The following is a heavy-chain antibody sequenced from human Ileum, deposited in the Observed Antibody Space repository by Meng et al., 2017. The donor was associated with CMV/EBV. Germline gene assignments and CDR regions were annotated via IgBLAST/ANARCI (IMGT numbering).Heavy chain of an antibody. V-gene: IGHV4-34*01. D-gene: IGHD3-3*01. CDR2: INHSGST. J-gene: IGHJ5*02. CDR3: AKTYYDFWSGYYSGWFDP. CDR1: SFSGYY. Sequence: SFSGYYWSWIRQPPGKGLEWIGEINHSGSTNYNPSLKSRVTISVDTSKNQFSLKLSSVTAADTAVYYCAKTYYDFWSGYYSGWFDPWGQGTLVTVSS.